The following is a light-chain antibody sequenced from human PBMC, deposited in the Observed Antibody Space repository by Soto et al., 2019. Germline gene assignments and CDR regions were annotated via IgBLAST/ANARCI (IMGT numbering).Light chain of an antibody. J-gene: IGKJ5*01. Sequence: IVLTQSPGTLSLSPGDRATLSGSASQSVSSYLAWYQQKPGQAPRLLIYDASNRATGIPARFSGSGSGTDFTLSISSLEPEDFAVYYCQLSQQRSSWPPIDFGQGTRLEIK. V-gene: IGKV3-11*01. CDR3: QLSQQRSSWPPID. CDR1: QSVSSY. CDR2: DAS.